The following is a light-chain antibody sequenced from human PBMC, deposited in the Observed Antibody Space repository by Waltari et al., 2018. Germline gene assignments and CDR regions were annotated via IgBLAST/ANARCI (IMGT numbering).Light chain of an antibody. CDR2: YAN. J-gene: IGKJ4*01. CDR3: QQGNSNPLT. V-gene: IGKV1-39*01. CDR1: QGISSY. Sequence: DIQMSQSPSSLSASVGDRVTITCRASQGISSYLNWYQQKPGKAPKLLIYYANSLASGVPSRFSCSGSVTEFTLTISILQPEDFATYYCQQGNSNPLTFGGGTKVEIK.